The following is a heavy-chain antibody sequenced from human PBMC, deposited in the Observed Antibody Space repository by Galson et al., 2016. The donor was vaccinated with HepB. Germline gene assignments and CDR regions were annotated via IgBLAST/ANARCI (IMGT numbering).Heavy chain of an antibody. Sequence: SVKVSCKASGGTFSSYPITWVRQAPGQGLEWMGGIIPIFGTPIYAQRFQGRITITADESTSTAYMELSSLISEDTAVYYCAIGRTSYDSHDYYPGCDFWGQGTLVTVSS. CDR3: AIGRTSYDSHDYYPGCDF. V-gene: IGHV1-69*13. CDR2: IIPIFGTP. J-gene: IGHJ4*02. D-gene: IGHD3-22*01. CDR1: GGTFSSYP.